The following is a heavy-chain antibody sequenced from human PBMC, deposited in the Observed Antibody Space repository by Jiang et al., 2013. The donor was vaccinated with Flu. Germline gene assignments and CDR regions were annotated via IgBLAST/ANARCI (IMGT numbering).Heavy chain of an antibody. Sequence: QSGSELRKPGASVKVSCRASGYTFTTYAINWVRQAPGQGLEWMGWISTNTGNPTYAQGFTGRFVFSLDTSVSTAYLQISSLKAEDTAVYYCTLQQWDYWGQGTLVTVSS. D-gene: IGHD6-19*01. CDR3: TLQQWDY. J-gene: IGHJ4*02. V-gene: IGHV7-4-1*02. CDR1: GYTFTTYA. CDR2: ISTNTGNP.